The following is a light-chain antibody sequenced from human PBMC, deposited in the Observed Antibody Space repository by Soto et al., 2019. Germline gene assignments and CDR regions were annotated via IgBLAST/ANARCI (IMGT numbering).Light chain of an antibody. V-gene: IGLV2-14*01. CDR1: SSDVGGYNS. J-gene: IGLJ2*01. CDR2: EVS. CDR3: SSYTSSSTRV. Sequence: QSALTQPASVSGSPGQSITISCTGTSSDVGGYNSVSWYQQHPGKAPKLMIYEVSNRPSGVSNRFSGSKSGNTASLTISGIQAEEEADYYCSSYTSSSTRVFGGGTKLTVL.